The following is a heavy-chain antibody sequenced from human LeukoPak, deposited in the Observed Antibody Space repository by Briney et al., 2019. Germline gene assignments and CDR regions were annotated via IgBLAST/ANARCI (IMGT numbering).Heavy chain of an antibody. CDR1: GGSIGGYY. CDR2: IYYTGNT. J-gene: IGHJ3*02. V-gene: IGHV4-59*01. D-gene: IGHD2/OR15-2a*01. CDR3: ARDRVPREYYHRSLADAFDI. Sequence: SETLSLTCTVSGGSIGGYYWNWFRQSPEKGLECIGYIYYTGNTDYNPSLKSRVTISVDTSKNQFSLKLSSVTAADTAVYYCARDRVPREYYHRSLADAFDIWGQGTLVTVSS.